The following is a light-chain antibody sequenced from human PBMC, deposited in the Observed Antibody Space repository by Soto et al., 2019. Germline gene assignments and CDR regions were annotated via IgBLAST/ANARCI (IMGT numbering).Light chain of an antibody. Sequence: EVVMTQSPDTLSVSPWERATLSCMASQSVSSNLAWYQQKLGQAPRLLIYGASTRATGISARISGSGSGTEFTLTISSLQSEDFAIYYCQQYNNWPRTFGQGTKVDIK. CDR3: QQYNNWPRT. V-gene: IGKV3-15*01. CDR1: QSVSSN. J-gene: IGKJ1*01. CDR2: GAS.